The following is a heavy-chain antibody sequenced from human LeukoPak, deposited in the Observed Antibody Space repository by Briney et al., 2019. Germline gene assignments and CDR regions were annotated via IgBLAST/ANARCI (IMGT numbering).Heavy chain of an antibody. D-gene: IGHD3-10*01. J-gene: IGHJ6*03. CDR2: IYYSGST. V-gene: IGHV4-61*01. CDR1: GGSISSGSYY. CDR3: ARGNGSGSYVEQYYMDV. Sequence: PSQTLSLTCTVSGGSISSGSYYWSWIRQPPGKGLEWIGYIYYSGSTNYNPSLKSRVTISVDTSKNQFSLKLSSVTAADTAVYYCARGNGSGSYVEQYYMDVWGKGTTVTISS.